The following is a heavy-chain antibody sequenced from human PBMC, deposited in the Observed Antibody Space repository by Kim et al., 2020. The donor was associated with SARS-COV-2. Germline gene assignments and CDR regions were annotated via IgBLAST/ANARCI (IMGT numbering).Heavy chain of an antibody. D-gene: IGHD2-2*02. CDR2: IWYDGSNN. Sequence: GGSLRLSCAPSGFIFSTYGMHWVRQAPGKGLEWVATIWYDGSNNYYPDSVKGRFTVSRDNSKNTLYLQMNSLRAEDTAVYYCGRGYCGTATCYTGGTYFDYWAREPLVTVSS. J-gene: IGHJ4*02. V-gene: IGHV3-33*08. CDR3: GRGYCGTATCYTGGTYFDY. CDR1: GFIFSTYG.